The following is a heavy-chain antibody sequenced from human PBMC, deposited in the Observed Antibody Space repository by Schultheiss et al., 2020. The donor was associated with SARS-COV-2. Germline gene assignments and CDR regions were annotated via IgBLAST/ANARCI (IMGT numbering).Heavy chain of an antibody. CDR3: ARKIYGSGSYYDY. CDR1: GGSFSGYF. V-gene: IGHV4-34*01. D-gene: IGHD3-10*01. CDR2: VNHSGNT. J-gene: IGHJ4*02. Sequence: SETLSLTCAVYGGSFSGYFWTWIRQSPGKGLEWIGEVNHSGNTNYNPSLKSRVTISVDTSKHQFSLKLSSVTAADTAVYYCARKIYGSGSYYDYWGQGTLVTVSS.